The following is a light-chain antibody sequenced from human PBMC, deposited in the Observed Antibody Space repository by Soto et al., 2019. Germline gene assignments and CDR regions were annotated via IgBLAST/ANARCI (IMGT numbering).Light chain of an antibody. V-gene: IGLV8-61*01. Sequence: QAVVTQEQSCSVSPRGTVTLTCGLTSGSVSTTYYPSWYQQTPGQAPRTLIYSTNIRSSEVPDRFSGSILGNKAALAITGAQADDESDYHCMLYMGGGLVVFGGGTKLTVL. CDR3: MLYMGGGLVV. CDR2: STN. CDR1: SGSVSTTYY. J-gene: IGLJ2*01.